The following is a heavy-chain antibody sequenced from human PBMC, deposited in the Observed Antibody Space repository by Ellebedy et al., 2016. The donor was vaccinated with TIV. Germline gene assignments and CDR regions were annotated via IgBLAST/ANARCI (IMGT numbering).Heavy chain of an antibody. V-gene: IGHV3-7*01. Sequence: GGSLRLXXAASGFDFSYYWMTWVRQAPGRGLEWVANIKHDGSVKYYVDSVKGRFTISRDNVKSSLSLQMNGLRAEDTAVYYCAAAPWGYGEYVTVDYWGPGTLVTVSS. CDR2: IKHDGSVK. CDR3: AAAPWGYGEYVTVDY. CDR1: GFDFSYYW. D-gene: IGHD3-16*01. J-gene: IGHJ4*02.